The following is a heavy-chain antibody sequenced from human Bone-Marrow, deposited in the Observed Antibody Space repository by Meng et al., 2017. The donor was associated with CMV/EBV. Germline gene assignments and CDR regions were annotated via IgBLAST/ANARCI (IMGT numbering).Heavy chain of an antibody. CDR2: ISAGSGST. CDR1: GFTFTSYA. J-gene: IGHJ3*02. Sequence: GGSLRLSCAASGFTFTSYAMSWVRQSPGKGLEWVSSISAGSGSTYYADSVKGRFTLSRDNSKNPLYLQMNSLRSEDTALYYCARDEQSIFGRRGAFDIWGQGKMVTFSS. V-gene: IGHV3-23*01. D-gene: IGHD3-3*01. CDR3: ARDEQSIFGRRGAFDI.